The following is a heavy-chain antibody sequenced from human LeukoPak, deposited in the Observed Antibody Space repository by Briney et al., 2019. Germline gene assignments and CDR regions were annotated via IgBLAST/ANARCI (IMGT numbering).Heavy chain of an antibody. J-gene: IGHJ6*03. CDR1: GGSFSGYY. V-gene: IGHV4-34*01. D-gene: IGHD2-2*01. Sequence: SEPLSLTCAVYGGSFSGYYWSWLRQPPGKGLDWIGEINHSGSTNYNPSLKSRVTISVDTSKNQFSLKLSSVTAADTAVYYCARPGDCSSTSCSGYMDVWGKGTTVTVSS. CDR3: ARPGDCSSTSCSGYMDV. CDR2: INHSGST.